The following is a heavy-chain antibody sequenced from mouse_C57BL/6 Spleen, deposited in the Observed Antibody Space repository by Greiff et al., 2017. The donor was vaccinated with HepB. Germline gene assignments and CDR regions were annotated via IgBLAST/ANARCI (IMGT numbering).Heavy chain of an antibody. CDR3: ARGPPITTVIPHWYFDV. CDR2: ILPGSGST. V-gene: IGHV1-9*01. D-gene: IGHD1-1*01. CDR1: GYTFTGYW. J-gene: IGHJ1*03. Sequence: VKLVESGAELMKPGASVKLSCKATGYTFTGYWIEWVKQRPGHGLEWIGEILPGSGSTNYNEKFKGKATFTADTSSNTAYMQLSSLTTEDSAIYYCARGPPITTVIPHWYFDVWGTGTTVTVSS.